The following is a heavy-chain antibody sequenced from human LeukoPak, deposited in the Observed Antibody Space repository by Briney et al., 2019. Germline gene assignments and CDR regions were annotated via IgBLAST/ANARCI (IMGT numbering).Heavy chain of an antibody. CDR3: ARDTYYYDSSAYDAFDI. CDR1: GGTFSSYA. CDR2: IIPIFGTA. D-gene: IGHD3-22*01. J-gene: IGHJ3*02. Sequence: ASVKVSCKASGGTFSSYAISWVRQAPGQGLEWMGGIIPIFGTANYAQKFQGRVTITADESTSTAYMELSSLRSEDTAVYYCARDTYYYDSSAYDAFDIWGQGTMITVSS. V-gene: IGHV1-69*13.